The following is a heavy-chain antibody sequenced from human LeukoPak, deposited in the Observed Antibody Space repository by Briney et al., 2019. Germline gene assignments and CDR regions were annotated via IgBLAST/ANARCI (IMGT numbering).Heavy chain of an antibody. V-gene: IGHV3-66*01. Sequence: PGGSLRLSCAASGFTFKNAWMSWVRQAPGKGLEWVSVLWSGGGTNYADSVKGRFTISRDNSKNTLYLQMNSLRAEDTAVYYCANLGALRDGDYWGQGTLVTVSS. CDR3: ANLGALRDGDY. D-gene: IGHD5-24*01. CDR2: LWSGGGT. CDR1: GFTFKNAW. J-gene: IGHJ4*02.